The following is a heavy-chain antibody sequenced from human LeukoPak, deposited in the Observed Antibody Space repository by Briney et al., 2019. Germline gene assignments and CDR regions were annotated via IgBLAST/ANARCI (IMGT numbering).Heavy chain of an antibody. Sequence: SETLSLTCTVSGGSISSSSYYWGWIRQPPGKGLEWIGSIYYSGSTYYNPSLKSRVTISVDTSKNQFSLKLSYVTAADTAVYYCAREVSSTAIINYWGQGTLVTVSS. CDR2: IYYSGST. J-gene: IGHJ4*02. CDR1: GGSISSSSYY. CDR3: AREVSSTAIINY. D-gene: IGHD5-18*01. V-gene: IGHV4-39*02.